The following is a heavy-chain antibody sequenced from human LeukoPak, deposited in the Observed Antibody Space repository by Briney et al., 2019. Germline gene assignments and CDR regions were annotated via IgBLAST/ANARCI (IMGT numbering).Heavy chain of an antibody. CDR1: GFTFSSYA. Sequence: GGSLRLSCAASGFTFSSYAMSWVRQAPGKGLEWVSAISGSGGSTYYADSVKGRFTISRDNSKNTLYLQMNSLRAEDTAVYYCAKNGWLTPSTGSNMDVWGKGTTFTVSS. CDR2: ISGSGGST. D-gene: IGHD3-9*01. J-gene: IGHJ6*03. V-gene: IGHV3-23*01. CDR3: AKNGWLTPSTGSNMDV.